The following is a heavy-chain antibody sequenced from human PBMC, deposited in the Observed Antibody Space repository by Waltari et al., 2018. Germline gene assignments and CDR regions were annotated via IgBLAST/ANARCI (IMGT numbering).Heavy chain of an antibody. CDR1: GFSLRDYW. J-gene: IGHJ4*02. Sequence: EVRLVASGGGLVQPGGSLRLPCATPGFSLRDYWMSWVRQAPGKGLEWVAHIKQGGSEKFYVDSVKGRFTISRDDADNSLFLQMDSLRADDTAVYYCARGGKDGSWDYWGQGTLVPVSP. D-gene: IGHD3-10*01. V-gene: IGHV3-7*01. CDR3: ARGGKDGSWDY. CDR2: IKQGGSEK.